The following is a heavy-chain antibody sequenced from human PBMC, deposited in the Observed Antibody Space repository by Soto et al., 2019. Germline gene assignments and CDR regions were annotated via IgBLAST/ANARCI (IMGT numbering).Heavy chain of an antibody. CDR2: IYYSGST. CDR3: ARHTGRLLWFGELSFFDP. D-gene: IGHD3-10*01. CDR1: GGSISSSSYY. J-gene: IGHJ5*02. Sequence: SETLSLTCTVSGGSISSSSYYWGWIRQPPGKGLEWIGSIYYSGSTYYNPSLKSRVTISVDTSKNQFSLKLSSVTAADTAVYYCARHTGRLLWFGELSFFDPWGQGTLVTVS. V-gene: IGHV4-39*01.